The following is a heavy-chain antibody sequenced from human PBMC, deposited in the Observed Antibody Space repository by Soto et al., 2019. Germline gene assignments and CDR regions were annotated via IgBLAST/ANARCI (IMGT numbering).Heavy chain of an antibody. J-gene: IGHJ6*02. CDR3: ARWGQLWLPNSLLGYSYGMDV. CDR2: INPSGGST. Sequence: ASVKVSCKASGYTFTSYYMHWVRQAPGQGLEWMGIINPSGGSTSYAQKFQGRVTMTRDTSTSTVYMELSSLRSEDTAVYYCARWGQLWLPNSLLGYSYGMDVWGQGTTVTVSS. V-gene: IGHV1-46*01. CDR1: GYTFTSYY. D-gene: IGHD5-18*01.